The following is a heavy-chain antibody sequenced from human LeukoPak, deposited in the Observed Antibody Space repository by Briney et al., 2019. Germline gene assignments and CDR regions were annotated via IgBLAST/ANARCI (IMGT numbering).Heavy chain of an antibody. J-gene: IGHJ4*02. Sequence: ASVKVSCKASGYTFSGYYMHWVRQAPGQGLEWMGWINPNSGGTNYAQKFQGRVTMTRDASISTAYMELSRLRSDDTAVYYYATDIAVAGKGTYYFDYWGQGTLVIVSS. V-gene: IGHV1-2*02. CDR2: INPNSGGT. CDR3: ATDIAVAGKGTYYFDY. CDR1: GYTFSGYY. D-gene: IGHD6-19*01.